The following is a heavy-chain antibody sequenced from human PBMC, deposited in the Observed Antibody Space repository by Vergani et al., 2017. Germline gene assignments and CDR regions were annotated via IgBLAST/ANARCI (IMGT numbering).Heavy chain of an antibody. CDR1: GFTFSSYA. CDR2: ISGSGGST. J-gene: IGHJ3*02. D-gene: IGHD2-2*01. Sequence: EVQLVESGGGLVQPGGSLRLSCAASGFTFSSYAMSWVRQAPGKGLEWVSAISGSGGSTYYADSVKGRFTISRDNSKNTLYLQMNSLRAEDTAVYYCAKDGVVVPAAATAPDAFDIWGQGTMVTVSS. CDR3: AKDGVVVPAAATAPDAFDI. V-gene: IGHV3-23*04.